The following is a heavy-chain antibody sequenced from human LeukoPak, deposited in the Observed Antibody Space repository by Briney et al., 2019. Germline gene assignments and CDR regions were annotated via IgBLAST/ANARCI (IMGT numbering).Heavy chain of an antibody. V-gene: IGHV3-23*01. CDR1: GFTFSNYA. D-gene: IGHD3-3*01. Sequence: GGSLRLSCAASGFTFSNYAMTWVRQAPGKGLEWVSAISGSGGSTYYADSVKGRFTISRDNSKNTLYLQMNSLRAEDTAVYYCAKDSQYYDFWSGGGRLGEFDYWGQGTLVTVSS. CDR2: ISGSGGST. CDR3: AKDSQYYDFWSGGGRLGEFDY. J-gene: IGHJ4*02.